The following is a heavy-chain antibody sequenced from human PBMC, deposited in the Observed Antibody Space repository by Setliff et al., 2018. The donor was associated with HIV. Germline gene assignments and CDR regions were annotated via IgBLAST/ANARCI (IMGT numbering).Heavy chain of an antibody. Sequence: GGSLRLSCAASGFTFSTYAMNWVRQTPGKGLEWVSYISASSANIHYADSVRGRFTISRDNAKNTLYLQMNSLRGDDPAVYYCASDPSYGSSLYYYMDAWGKGTTVTVSS. CDR3: ASDPSYGSSLYYYMDA. J-gene: IGHJ6*03. CDR1: GFTFSTYA. V-gene: IGHV3-48*01. D-gene: IGHD6-13*01. CDR2: ISASSANI.